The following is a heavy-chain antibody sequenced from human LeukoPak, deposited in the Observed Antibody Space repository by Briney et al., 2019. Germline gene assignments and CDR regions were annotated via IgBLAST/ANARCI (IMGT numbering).Heavy chain of an antibody. CDR1: GFTFDDYA. Sequence: GRSLRLSCAASGFTFDDYAMHWVRQAPGKGLEWVSGIRWNSGTIGYADSVKGRFTISRVNAKNSLYLQMNSLRAEDMALYYCAKDIRSYYDSSAIDYWGQGTLVTVSS. V-gene: IGHV3-9*03. J-gene: IGHJ4*02. D-gene: IGHD3-22*01. CDR3: AKDIRSYYDSSAIDY. CDR2: IRWNSGTI.